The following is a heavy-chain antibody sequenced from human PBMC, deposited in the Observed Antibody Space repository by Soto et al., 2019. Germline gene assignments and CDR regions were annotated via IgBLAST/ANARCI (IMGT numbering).Heavy chain of an antibody. CDR1: GDTFTFYS. Sequence: QVQLVQSGAEVKKPGSSVRVSCKASGDTFTFYSINWVRQAPGLGLEWMGRINPILSMSNYAQRFQGRVTMTGAKSTSTANMEPSSLRSEDTAMYYCASSYGAGYRAFDYWGQGALVTVSS. V-gene: IGHV1-69*02. CDR2: INPILSMS. J-gene: IGHJ4*02. CDR3: ASSYGAGYRAFDY. D-gene: IGHD3-10*01.